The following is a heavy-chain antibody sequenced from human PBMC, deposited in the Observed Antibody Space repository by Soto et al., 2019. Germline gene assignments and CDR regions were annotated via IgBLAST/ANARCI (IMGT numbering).Heavy chain of an antibody. CDR3: AKDLYYYDSSGYYDY. J-gene: IGHJ4*02. CDR2: ISYDGSNK. V-gene: IGHV3-30*18. Sequence: GGSLRLSCAASGFTFSSYGMHWVRQAPGKGLEWVAVISYDGSNKYYADSVKGRFTISRDNSKNTLYLQMNSLRAEDTAVYYCAKDLYYYDSSGYYDYWGQGTLVTVSS. D-gene: IGHD3-22*01. CDR1: GFTFSSYG.